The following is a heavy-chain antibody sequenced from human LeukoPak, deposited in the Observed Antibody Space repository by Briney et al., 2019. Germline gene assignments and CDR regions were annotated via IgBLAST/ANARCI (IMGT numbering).Heavy chain of an antibody. Sequence: PSETLSLTCTVSGGSISSSSYYWGWIRQPPGKGLEWIGSIYYSGSTYYNPSLKSRVTISVDTSKNQFSLKLSSVTAADTAVYYCARHHWKNEPLTYSNYYRNWFDPWGQGTLVTVSS. J-gene: IGHJ5*02. D-gene: IGHD4-11*01. CDR2: IYYSGST. CDR3: ARHHWKNEPLTYSNYYRNWFDP. V-gene: IGHV4-39*01. CDR1: GGSISSSSYY.